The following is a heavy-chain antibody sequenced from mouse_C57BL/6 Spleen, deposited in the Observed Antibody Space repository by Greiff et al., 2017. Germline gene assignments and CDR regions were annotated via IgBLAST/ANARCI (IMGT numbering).Heavy chain of an antibody. D-gene: IGHD4-1*01. J-gene: IGHJ4*01. CDR3: ARGGNGTGGYYYAKDY. CDR1: GYTFTSYW. V-gene: IGHV1-61*01. CDR2: IYPSDRET. Sequence: QVQLQQPGAELVRPGSSVKLSCKASGYTFTSYWMDWVKQRPGQGLEWIGNIYPSDRETHYNQKFKDKATLTVDKSSRPAYMQLSSRTSEDSAVYYGARGGNGTGGYYYAKDYGGQGTSVTVSS.